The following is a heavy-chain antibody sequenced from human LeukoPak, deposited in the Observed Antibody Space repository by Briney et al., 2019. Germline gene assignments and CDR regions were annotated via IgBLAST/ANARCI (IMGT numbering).Heavy chain of an antibody. CDR1: GFTFSSYS. Sequence: GGSLRLSCAASGFTFSSYSMNWVRQAPGKGLEWVSSISSSSSYIYYADSVKGRFTISGDNAKNSLYLQMNSLRAEDTAVYYCARALLIPGIQLWFDYWGQGTLVTVSS. J-gene: IGHJ5*01. CDR2: ISSSSSYI. CDR3: ARALLIPGIQLWFDY. D-gene: IGHD5-18*01. V-gene: IGHV3-21*01.